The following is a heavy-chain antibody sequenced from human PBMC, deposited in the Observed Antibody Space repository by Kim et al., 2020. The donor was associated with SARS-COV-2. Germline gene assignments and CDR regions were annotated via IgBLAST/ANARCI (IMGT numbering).Heavy chain of an antibody. CDR1: GYTLTGYY. D-gene: IGHD2-15*01. CDR2: INPNSGGT. Sequence: ASVKVSCKASGYTLTGYYIHWVRQAPGQGLEWMGWINPNSGGTNYAQKFQGRVTMTRDTSISTAYMELSRLRSDDTAVYYCARPSYCSGGSCYSYYYYGMDGWGQWTTVTVSS. V-gene: IGHV1-2*02. J-gene: IGHJ6*02. CDR3: ARPSYCSGGSCYSYYYYGMDG.